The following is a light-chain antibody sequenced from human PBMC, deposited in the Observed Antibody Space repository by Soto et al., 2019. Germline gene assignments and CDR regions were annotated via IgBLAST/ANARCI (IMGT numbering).Light chain of an antibody. J-gene: IGKJ1*01. CDR3: QQYSDNWT. V-gene: IGKV1-5*03. CDR2: KAS. Sequence: DIQMTQSPYTLSAYVGDKVTITCRASQSISSWLAWYQQKPGTAPKLLIYKASTLQSGVPSRFSGSGSGTEFTLTISSLQPDDFATYYCQQYSDNWTFGQGTKVDIK. CDR1: QSISSW.